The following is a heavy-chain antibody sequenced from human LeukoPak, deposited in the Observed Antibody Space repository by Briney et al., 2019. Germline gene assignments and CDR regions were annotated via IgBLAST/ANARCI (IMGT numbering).Heavy chain of an antibody. CDR1: GFTFSSYA. CDR2: ISGSGGST. V-gene: IGHV3-23*01. CDR3: AKGNDILTGYYGNWFDP. J-gene: IGHJ5*02. Sequence: GGSLRLSCAASGFTFSSYAMSWVRQAPGKGLEWVSAISGSGGSTYYADSVKGRFTISRDNSKNTLYLQMNSLRAEDTAVYYCAKGNDILTGYYGNWFDPWGQGTLVTVSS. D-gene: IGHD3-9*01.